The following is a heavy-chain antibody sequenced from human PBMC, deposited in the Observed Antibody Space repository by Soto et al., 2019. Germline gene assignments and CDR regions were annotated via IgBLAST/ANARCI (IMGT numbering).Heavy chain of an antibody. CDR1: GDSISTTNHY. V-gene: IGHV4-30-4*08. J-gene: IGHJ5*01. CDR3: AREEAVRSERLFDS. D-gene: IGHD2-15*01. Sequence: ASETLSLTYTVSGDSISTTNHYWNWILQPPGKGLEWIGFISYSGTTYYNPSLKSRVTISVDTSRNQFSLKLTSVTAADTAVYYCAREEAVRSERLFDSWGKGALVTVSS. CDR2: ISYSGTT.